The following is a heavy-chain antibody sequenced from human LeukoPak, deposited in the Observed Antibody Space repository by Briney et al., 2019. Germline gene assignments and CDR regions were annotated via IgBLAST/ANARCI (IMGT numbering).Heavy chain of an antibody. CDR1: GFTFDDYG. CDR3: ARGGITIFGGIIYQDY. D-gene: IGHD3-3*01. Sequence: PGGSLRLSCAASGFTFDDYGMSWVRHAPGKGLEWVSGINWNGGSTGYADSVKGRFTISRDNAKNSLYLQMNSLRAEDTAFYYCARGGITIFGGIIYQDYWGQGTLVTVSS. V-gene: IGHV3-20*04. J-gene: IGHJ4*02. CDR2: INWNGGST.